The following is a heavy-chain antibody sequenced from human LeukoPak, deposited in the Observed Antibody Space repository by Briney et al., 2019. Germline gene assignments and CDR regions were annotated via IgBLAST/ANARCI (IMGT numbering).Heavy chain of an antibody. CDR1: GFTFSTHG. CDR2: IRYDGINK. D-gene: IGHD3-10*01. Sequence: GGSLRLSCAASGFTFSTHGMHWVRQAPGKGLEWVAFIRYDGINKYYADSVKGRFTISRDSFKNTLYLQMNSLRPEDTAVYYCAKEGDYYGSGSYRDGFDIWGQGTMVTVSS. CDR3: AKEGDYYGSGSYRDGFDI. V-gene: IGHV3-30*02. J-gene: IGHJ3*02.